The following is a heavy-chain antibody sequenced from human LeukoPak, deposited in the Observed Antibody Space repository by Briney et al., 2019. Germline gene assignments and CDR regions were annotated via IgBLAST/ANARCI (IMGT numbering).Heavy chain of an antibody. CDR3: AVGSYLGRNFDY. V-gene: IGHV3-23*01. J-gene: IGHJ4*02. CDR2: VSSSGANT. D-gene: IGHD1-26*01. Sequence: GGSLRLSCSASGFTFRDSAMTWVRQAPGKGLEWVSLVSSSGANTYYPDSVKGRFSVSRDNSKNTLYLQMNGLRAEDTAVYYSAVGSYLGRNFDYWGQGTLVTVSS. CDR1: GFTFRDSA.